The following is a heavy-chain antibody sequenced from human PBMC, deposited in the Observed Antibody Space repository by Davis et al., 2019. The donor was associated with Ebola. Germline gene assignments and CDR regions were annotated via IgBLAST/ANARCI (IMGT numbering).Heavy chain of an antibody. CDR1: GGSISSGDYY. Sequence: LRLSCTVSGGSISSGDYYWSWLRQPPGKGLECIGYIYYSWSTYYNPSLKSRVTISVDTSKNQFSLKLSSVTAADAAVYYCARDYYDSSGFLWYFDLWGRGTLVAVSS. CDR3: ARDYYDSSGFLWYFDL. CDR2: IYYSWST. D-gene: IGHD3-22*01. V-gene: IGHV4-30-4*08. J-gene: IGHJ2*01.